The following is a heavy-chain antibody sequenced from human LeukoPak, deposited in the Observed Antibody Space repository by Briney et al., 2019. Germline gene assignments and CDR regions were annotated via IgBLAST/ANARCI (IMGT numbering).Heavy chain of an antibody. CDR1: GYSFADYW. V-gene: IGHV5-51*01. CDR2: IYPGDSDT. CDR3: ARADQLRWFGDPRRPYYYGLDY. Sequence: RESLKVSCKASGYSFADYWIGWVRQMPGKGLEWMGIIYPGDSDTRYSPSFQGQVTISADKSISTAYLQWSSLKASDTAIYYCARADQLRWFGDPRRPYYYGLDYWGQGTTVTVSS. D-gene: IGHD3-10*01. J-gene: IGHJ6*02.